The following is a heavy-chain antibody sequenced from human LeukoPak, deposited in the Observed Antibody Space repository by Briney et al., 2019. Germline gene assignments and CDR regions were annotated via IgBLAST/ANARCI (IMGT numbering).Heavy chain of an antibody. Sequence: SETLSLTCTVSGGSISSYYWSWIRQPPGKGLEWIGYIFNTGSTNYNPSLKSRVTISVDTSKNQFSLKLSSVTAADTAVYYCARYVWFGKPKYFFDYWGQGTLVTVSS. J-gene: IGHJ4*02. CDR2: IFNTGST. CDR3: ARYVWFGKPKYFFDY. CDR1: GGSISSYY. D-gene: IGHD3-10*01. V-gene: IGHV4-59*01.